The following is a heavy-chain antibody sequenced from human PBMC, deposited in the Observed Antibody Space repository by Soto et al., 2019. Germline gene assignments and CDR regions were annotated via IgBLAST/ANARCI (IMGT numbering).Heavy chain of an antibody. CDR1: GGTFSSYS. CDR2: IIPIFGTA. V-gene: IGHV1-69*13. D-gene: IGHD6-25*01. CDR3: AKDLSRAADP. J-gene: IGHJ5*02. Sequence: GASVKVSCKASGGTFSSYSISWVRQAPGQGLEWMGGIIPIFGTANYAQKFQGRVTITADESKNTLYLQMNSLRAEDTAVYYCAKDLSRAADPWGQGTLVTVSS.